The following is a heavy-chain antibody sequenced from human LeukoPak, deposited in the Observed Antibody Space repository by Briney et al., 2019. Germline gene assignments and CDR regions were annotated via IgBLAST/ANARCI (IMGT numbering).Heavy chain of an antibody. CDR1: GFTFSSYG. J-gene: IGHJ4*02. CDR3: AKLSDYYVDY. Sequence: GRSLRLSCAASGFTFSSYGMHWVRQAPGKGLEWVAVISYDGSNKYYADSVKGRFTISRDNSKNTLYLQMNSLRAEDTAVYYCAKLSDYYVDYWGQGTLVTVSS. V-gene: IGHV3-30*18. CDR2: ISYDGSNK. D-gene: IGHD3-10*02.